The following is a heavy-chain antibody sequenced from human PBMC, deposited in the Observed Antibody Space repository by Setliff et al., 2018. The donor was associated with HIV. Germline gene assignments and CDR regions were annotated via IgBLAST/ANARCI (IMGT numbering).Heavy chain of an antibody. D-gene: IGHD6-13*01. Sequence: GASVKVSCKASGYTFTSYGMNWVRQAPGQGLEWMGGSTPILATTNYAQKFQGRVTMTRDTSTSTVYMELSSLRSADTAMYYCARGESAAAGTGVCDYWGQGTLVTVSS. J-gene: IGHJ4*02. CDR3: ARGESAAAGTGVCDY. CDR1: GYTFTSYG. V-gene: IGHV1-46*01. CDR2: STPILATT.